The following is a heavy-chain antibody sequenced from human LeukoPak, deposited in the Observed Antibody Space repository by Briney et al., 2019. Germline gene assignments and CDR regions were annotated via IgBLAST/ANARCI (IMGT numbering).Heavy chain of an antibody. Sequence: NPGGSLRLSCAAPGITFSNYNMNWVRQAPGKGLEWISSITSSSSYTFYADSVKGRFTISRDNAKNSLYLQMNSLRVEDTAIYYCARYPYNGAYSEGYYYYYMDVWGKGTTVTVSS. CDR1: GITFSNYN. J-gene: IGHJ6*03. CDR2: ITSSSSYT. D-gene: IGHD1-1*01. V-gene: IGHV3-21*01. CDR3: ARYPYNGAYSEGYYYYYMDV.